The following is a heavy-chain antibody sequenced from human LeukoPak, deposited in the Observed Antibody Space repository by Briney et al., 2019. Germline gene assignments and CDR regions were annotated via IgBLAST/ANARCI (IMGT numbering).Heavy chain of an antibody. Sequence: PGGSLRLSCAASGFTFSDAWMSWVRQAPGKGLEWVSYISSSSSYIYYADSVKGRFTISRDNAKNSLYLQVNSLRAEDTAVYYCARDRAPYSSGWYFDYWGQGTLVTVSS. D-gene: IGHD6-19*01. V-gene: IGHV3-21*05. J-gene: IGHJ4*02. CDR3: ARDRAPYSSGWYFDY. CDR1: GFTFSDAW. CDR2: ISSSSSYI.